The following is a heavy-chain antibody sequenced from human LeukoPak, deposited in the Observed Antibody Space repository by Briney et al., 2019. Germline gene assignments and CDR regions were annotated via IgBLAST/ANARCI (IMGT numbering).Heavy chain of an antibody. V-gene: IGHV1-18*01. D-gene: IGHD4-17*01. CDR3: ARALTTVTSWFDP. Sequence: ASVTVSCKASGYTFTSYGISWVRQAPGQGLEWMGWISAYNGNTNYAQNLQGRVTMTTDPSTSTAYMELRSLRSDDTAVYYCARALTTVTSWFDPWGQGTLVTVSS. CDR1: GYTFTSYG. J-gene: IGHJ5*02. CDR2: ISAYNGNT.